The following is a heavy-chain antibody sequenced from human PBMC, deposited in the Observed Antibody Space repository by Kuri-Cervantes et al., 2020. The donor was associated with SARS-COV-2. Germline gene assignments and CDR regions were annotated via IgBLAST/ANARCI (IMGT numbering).Heavy chain of an antibody. CDR3: AKDRAGFHDF. CDR1: GFNFSTTD. V-gene: IGHV3-30*18. CDR2: ISSDGKNK. J-gene: IGHJ4*02. Sequence: GESLKISCVASGFNFSTTDMHWVRQGPGKGLEWVTFISSDGKNKKCMASGKGRFTISRDNSQNTLHLQMKSLRDEDTAIYYCAKDRAGFHDFWGQGTLVTVSS. D-gene: IGHD3-9*01.